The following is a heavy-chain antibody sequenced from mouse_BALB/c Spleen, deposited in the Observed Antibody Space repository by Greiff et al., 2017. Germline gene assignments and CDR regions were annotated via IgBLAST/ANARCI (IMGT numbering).Heavy chain of an antibody. CDR1: GFTFSSYA. CDR2: ISSGGSCT. Sequence: EVQLLESGGGLVKPGGSLKLSCAASGFTFSSYAMSWVSQTPEKRLEWVATISSGGSCTNYQASLKGRFTITRDNAKNTLYLQMSSLTSEDTAMYYSTRQGGFDAMDYWGQGTSVTVSA. CDR3: TRQGGFDAMDY. J-gene: IGHJ4*01. V-gene: IGHV5-9-3*01. D-gene: IGHD1-1*02.